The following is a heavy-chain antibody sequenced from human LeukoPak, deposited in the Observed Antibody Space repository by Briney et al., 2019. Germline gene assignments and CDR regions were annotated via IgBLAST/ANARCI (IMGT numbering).Heavy chain of an antibody. Sequence: GASVKVSCKASGGTFLSYAISWVRQAPGQGLEWMGGVIPIFGTANYAQKFQGRVTITADESTSTAYMELSSLRSEDTAVYYCYSTYENGGRRTATGKQGEWGQGTLVTVSS. D-gene: IGHD1-1*01. CDR1: GGTFLSYA. CDR2: VIPIFGTA. CDR3: YSTYENGGRRTATGKQGE. J-gene: IGHJ4*02. V-gene: IGHV1-69*13.